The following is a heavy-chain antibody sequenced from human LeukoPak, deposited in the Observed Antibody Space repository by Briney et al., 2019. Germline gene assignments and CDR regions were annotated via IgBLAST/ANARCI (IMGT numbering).Heavy chain of an antibody. CDR2: IDWDDDK. CDR3: ARIPNLAYCGGDCPTPNGAFDI. J-gene: IGHJ3*02. D-gene: IGHD2-21*02. CDR1: GFSLSTSGMC. Sequence: SGPTLVNPTQTLTLTCTFSGFSLSTSGMCVSWIRQPPGKALEWLARIDWDDDKYYSTSLKTRLTISKDTSKNQVVLTMTNMDPVETATYYCARIPNLAYCGGDCPTPNGAFDIWGQGTMVTVSS. V-gene: IGHV2-70*11.